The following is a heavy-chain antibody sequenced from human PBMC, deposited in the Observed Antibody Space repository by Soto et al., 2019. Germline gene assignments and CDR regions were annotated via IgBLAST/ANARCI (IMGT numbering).Heavy chain of an antibody. CDR2: ISQSGNT. Sequence: SETLCLTYSVYSGSFSGYYWSWIRQPPGKGLEWIGEISQSGNTNYSPSLKSRVSISIDTSKKQFSLNLASVSAADTAVYYCARAPKVSGSSQTRPDFWGKGTLVTVSS. D-gene: IGHD6-6*01. J-gene: IGHJ4*02. CDR1: SGSFSGYY. V-gene: IGHV4-34*01. CDR3: ARAPKVSGSSQTRPDF.